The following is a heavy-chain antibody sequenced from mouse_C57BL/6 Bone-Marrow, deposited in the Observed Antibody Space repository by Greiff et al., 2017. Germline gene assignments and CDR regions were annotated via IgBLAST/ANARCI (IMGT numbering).Heavy chain of an antibody. CDR3: ARGGYYPAWFAY. Sequence: QVQLQQPGAELVKPGASVKLSCKASGYTFTSYWMQWVKQRPGQGLEWIGEIDPSDSYTNYNQKFKGKATLTVDTSSSTAYMQLSSLTSEDSAVYYWARGGYYPAWFAYWGQGTLVTVSA. D-gene: IGHD2-3*01. V-gene: IGHV1-50*01. CDR2: IDPSDSYT. J-gene: IGHJ3*01. CDR1: GYTFTSYW.